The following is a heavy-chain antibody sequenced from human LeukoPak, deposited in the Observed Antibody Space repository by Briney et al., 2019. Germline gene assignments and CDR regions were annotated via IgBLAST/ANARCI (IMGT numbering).Heavy chain of an antibody. CDR3: ARDLAVAGTGGVSFDY. D-gene: IGHD6-19*01. CDR1: GYTFTSYG. Sequence: ASVKVSCKASGYTFTSYGISWVRQAPGQGLEWMGWISAYNGNTNYAQKLQGRVTMTTDTSTSTAYMELRSLGSDDTAVYYCARDLAVAGTGGVSFDYWGQGTLVTVSS. V-gene: IGHV1-18*01. J-gene: IGHJ4*02. CDR2: ISAYNGNT.